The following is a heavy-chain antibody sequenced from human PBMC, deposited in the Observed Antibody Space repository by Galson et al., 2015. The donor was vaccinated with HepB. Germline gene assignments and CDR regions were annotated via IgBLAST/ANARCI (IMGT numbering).Heavy chain of an antibody. Sequence: SLRLSCAASGFAFSSYAMSWVRQAPGKGLEWVSAISGSNDRTYFADSGKGRFSIFRDNSKNTLYRQLNSLRAEDTAVYYCAPHNADGDSTMDFWGQGTLVAVSS. CDR1: GFAFSSYA. V-gene: IGHV3-23*01. CDR3: APHNADGDSTMDF. CDR2: ISGSNDRT. J-gene: IGHJ4*02. D-gene: IGHD4-17*01.